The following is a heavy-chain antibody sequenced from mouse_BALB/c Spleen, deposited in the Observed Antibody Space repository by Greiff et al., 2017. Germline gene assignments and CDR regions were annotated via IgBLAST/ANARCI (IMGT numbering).Heavy chain of an antibody. D-gene: IGHD2-1*01. CDR2: IRLKSNNYAT. Sequence: EVQGVESGGGLVQPGGSMKLSCVASGFTFSNYWMNWVRQSPEKGLEWVAEIRLKSNNYATHYAESVKGRFTISRDDSKSSVYLQMNNLRAEDTGIYYCTRDGYGNSPWFAYWGQGTLVTVSA. CDR1: GFTFSNYW. J-gene: IGHJ3*01. V-gene: IGHV6-6*02. CDR3: TRDGYGNSPWFAY.